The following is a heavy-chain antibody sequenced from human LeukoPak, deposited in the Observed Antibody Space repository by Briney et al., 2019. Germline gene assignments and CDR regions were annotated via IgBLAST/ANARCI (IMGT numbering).Heavy chain of an antibody. J-gene: IGHJ4*02. CDR2: ILFDGNNK. V-gene: IGHV3-30*18. CDR3: AKDAEHSSGWYPGN. CDR1: GFTFSTYG. Sequence: ESGGSLRLSCAASGFTFSTYGMHWVRQAPGKGLEWVAVILFDGNNKYYADSVRGRFTISRDNSKNTLYLQMNSLRDEDTAVYYCAKDAEHSSGWYPGNWGQGTLVIVSS. D-gene: IGHD6-13*01.